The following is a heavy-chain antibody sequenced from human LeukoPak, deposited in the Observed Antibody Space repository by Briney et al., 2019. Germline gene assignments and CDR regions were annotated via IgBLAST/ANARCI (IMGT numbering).Heavy chain of an antibody. J-gene: IGHJ4*02. CDR2: IYYSGST. D-gene: IGHD4-11*01. V-gene: IGHV4-31*03. CDR1: GGSISSGGYY. Sequence: SETLSLTCTVSGGSISSGGYYWSWIRQHPGKGLEWIGYIYYSGSTYYNPSLKSRVTISVDTSKNQFSLKLSSVTAADTAVYYCVRVQTVELPYFDYWGQGTLVTVSS. CDR3: VRVQTVELPYFDY.